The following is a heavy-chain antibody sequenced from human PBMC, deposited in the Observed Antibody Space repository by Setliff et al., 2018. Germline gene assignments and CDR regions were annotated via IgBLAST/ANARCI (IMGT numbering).Heavy chain of an antibody. V-gene: IGHV1-18*01. Sequence: ASVKVSCKASGYTFTSYGISWVRQAPGQGLEWMGWISAYNGNTNYARKLQGRVTMTTDTSTSTAYMELRSLRSDDTAVYYCARTYCGGDCYPSPFDYWGQGTLVTAPQ. CDR3: ARTYCGGDCYPSPFDY. D-gene: IGHD2-21*02. J-gene: IGHJ4*02. CDR2: ISAYNGNT. CDR1: GYTFTSYG.